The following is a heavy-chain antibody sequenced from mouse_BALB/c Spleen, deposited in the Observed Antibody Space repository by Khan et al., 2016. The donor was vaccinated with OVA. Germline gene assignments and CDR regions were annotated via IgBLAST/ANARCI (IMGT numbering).Heavy chain of an antibody. Sequence: EVQLVESGPGLVKPSQSLSLTCTITGYSITTDYAWNWIRQFPGNKLEWMGFISYSGNTKYNPSLKSRISISRDTSKNQFFLQLKSVTTEDTARYSCASVYGGYFDYWGQGTTLTVSS. CDR2: ISYSGNT. D-gene: IGHD1-1*01. V-gene: IGHV3-2*02. J-gene: IGHJ2*01. CDR1: GYSITTDYA. CDR3: ASVYGGYFDY.